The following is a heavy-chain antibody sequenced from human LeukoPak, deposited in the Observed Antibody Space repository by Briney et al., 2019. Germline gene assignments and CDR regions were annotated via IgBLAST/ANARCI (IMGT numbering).Heavy chain of an antibody. V-gene: IGHV3-7*01. CDR3: ARQGFLQYYFDY. CDR1: GFTFSTYW. D-gene: IGHD3-3*01. J-gene: IGHJ4*02. Sequence: QSGGSLRLSCAGSGFTFSTYWMSWVRQVPGKGLEWMANINEDGSEKNYVDSVKGRFTISRDNAKNLVYLQMNSLRAEDTAVYYCARQGFLQYYFDYWGQGTLVTVSS. CDR2: INEDGSEK.